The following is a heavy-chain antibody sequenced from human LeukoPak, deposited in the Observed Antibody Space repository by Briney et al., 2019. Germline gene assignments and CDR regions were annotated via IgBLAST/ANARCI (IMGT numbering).Heavy chain of an antibody. CDR3: ARSWDARLNFDY. Sequence: GGSLRLPCAASGFIVSSNYMNWVRQAPGKGLEWVSVIYSGGSTYYADSVKGRFTISRDNSKNTLYLQMNSLRAEDTAVYYCARSWDARLNFDYWGQGTLVTVSS. CDR1: GFIVSSNY. V-gene: IGHV3-66*02. J-gene: IGHJ4*02. D-gene: IGHD1-26*01. CDR2: IYSGGST.